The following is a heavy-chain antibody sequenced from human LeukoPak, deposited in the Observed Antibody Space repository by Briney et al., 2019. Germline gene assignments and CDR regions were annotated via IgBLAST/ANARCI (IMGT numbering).Heavy chain of an antibody. V-gene: IGHV4-34*01. CDR1: GGSFSGYY. D-gene: IGHD2-15*01. J-gene: IGHJ3*02. CDR2: INHSGST. CDR3: ARGKGRIDAFDI. Sequence: SETLSLTCAVYGGSFSGYYWSWIRQPPGKGLEWIGEINHSGSTNYNPSLKSRVTISVDTSKNQFSLKLSSVTAADTAVYYCARGKGRIDAFDIWGQGTMVTVSS.